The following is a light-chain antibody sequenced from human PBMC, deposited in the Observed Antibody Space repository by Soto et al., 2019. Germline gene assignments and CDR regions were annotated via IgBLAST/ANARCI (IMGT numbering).Light chain of an antibody. Sequence: DIQMTQSPSSVSASVGDSVFITCRASQDISSWVAWYQQKPGKAPKLLISAATNLQGGVPRRFSGSVSGTDFTLIISSLQPEDVATYFCQQGDSFPFTFGGGTKVDIK. CDR2: AAT. CDR1: QDISSW. CDR3: QQGDSFPFT. J-gene: IGKJ4*01. V-gene: IGKV1-12*01.